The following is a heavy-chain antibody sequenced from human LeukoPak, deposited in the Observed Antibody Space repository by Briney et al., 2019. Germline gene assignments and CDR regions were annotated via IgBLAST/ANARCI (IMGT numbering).Heavy chain of an antibody. D-gene: IGHD6-13*01. CDR1: GGSFSGHY. Sequence: SETLSLTCAVYGGSFSGHYWSWIRQPPGKGLEWIGEINHSGSTNYNPSLKSRVTISVDTSKNQFSLKLSSVTAADTAVYYCAIRGIAAAFDYWGQGTLVTVSS. V-gene: IGHV4-34*01. J-gene: IGHJ4*02. CDR3: AIRGIAAAFDY. CDR2: INHSGST.